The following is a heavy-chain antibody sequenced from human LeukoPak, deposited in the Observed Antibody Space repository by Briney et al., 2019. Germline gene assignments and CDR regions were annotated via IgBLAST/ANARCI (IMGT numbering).Heavy chain of an antibody. CDR2: IGTAGDT. Sequence: GGSLRLSGAAPGLTLSSYDMNWVRKATGKGREWVSVIGTAGDTYYPGSVKGRFTISRENAKNSLYLQMNSLRAGDTAVYYCAMSYSSSWYRGTDGAFDIWGQGTMVTVS. J-gene: IGHJ3*02. V-gene: IGHV3-13*01. CDR1: GLTLSSYD. CDR3: AMSYSSSWYRGTDGAFDI. D-gene: IGHD6-13*01.